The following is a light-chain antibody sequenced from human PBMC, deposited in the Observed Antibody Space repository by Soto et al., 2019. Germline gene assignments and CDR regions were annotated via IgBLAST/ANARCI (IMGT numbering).Light chain of an antibody. CDR1: SGSIASNY. CDR3: QSYDNNNRV. V-gene: IGLV6-57*01. CDR2: EDN. Sequence: NFMLTQPHSVSESPGKTVTISCTRSSGSIASNYVQWYQQRPGSSPTTVIYEDNQRPSGVPDRFSGSIDSSSNSASLTISGLKTEDEADYYCQSYDNNNRVFGGGTKLTV. J-gene: IGLJ3*02.